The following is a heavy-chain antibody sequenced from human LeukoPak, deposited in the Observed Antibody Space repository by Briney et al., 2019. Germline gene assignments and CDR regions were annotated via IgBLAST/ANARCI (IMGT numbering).Heavy chain of an antibody. D-gene: IGHD1-26*01. J-gene: IGHJ4*02. CDR1: GYTFTSYD. CDR3: ARGSWYGGSVHFDY. V-gene: IGHV1-8*01. CDR2: MNPNSGNT. Sequence: ASVKVSCKASGYTFTSYDINWVRQATGQGLEWMGWMNPNSGNTGYAQKFQGRVTMTRNTSISTAYMELSSLRSEDTAVYYCARGSWYGGSVHFDYWGQGTLVTVSS.